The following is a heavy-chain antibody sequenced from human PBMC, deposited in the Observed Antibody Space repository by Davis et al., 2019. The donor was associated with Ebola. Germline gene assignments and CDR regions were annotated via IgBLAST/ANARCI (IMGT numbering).Heavy chain of an antibody. CDR1: GGTFSSYA. CDR2: IIPIFGTV. D-gene: IGHD1-26*01. J-gene: IGHJ4*02. V-gene: IGHV1-69*05. CDR3: AREYSGSLGSFDY. Sequence: AASVKVSCRASGGTFSSYAISWVRQAPGQGLEWMGGIIPIFGTVNYAQKFQGRVTITRDTSASTAYMELSSLRSEDTAIYYCAREYSGSLGSFDYWGQGTLVTVSS.